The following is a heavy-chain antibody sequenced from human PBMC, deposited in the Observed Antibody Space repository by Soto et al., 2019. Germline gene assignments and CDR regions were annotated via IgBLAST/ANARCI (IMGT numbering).Heavy chain of an antibody. V-gene: IGHV3-30*04. J-gene: IGHJ4*02. CDR1: GFNFVIHA. CDR2: LSPVGKNQ. D-gene: IGHD3-22*01. Sequence: PVGAVRLSCAAPGFNFVIHAMHWVRQAPGKGLEWVAVLSPVGKNQYYADSVKGRFTISRDAFKSTLYLQMTSLTPDDTAIYYSESGAESYSDTSSYWGPGTVVPSTQ. CDR3: ESGAESYSDTSSY.